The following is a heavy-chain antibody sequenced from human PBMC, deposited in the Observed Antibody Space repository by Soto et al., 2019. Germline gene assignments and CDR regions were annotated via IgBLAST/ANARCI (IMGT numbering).Heavy chain of an antibody. CDR3: ARERRYTAMFSGFDY. J-gene: IGHJ4*02. V-gene: IGHV3-33*01. Sequence: QVDLVESGGGVVQPGKSLRLSCATSGFTFSEDAMHWVRQAPGKGLEWVAVIWYDGSKKHYADSVKGRFTISRDNAKNALFLQMHSLTAEATAVYWCARERRYTAMFSGFDYWGEGTLVTVSS. CDR2: IWYDGSKK. CDR1: GFTFSEDA. D-gene: IGHD5-18*01.